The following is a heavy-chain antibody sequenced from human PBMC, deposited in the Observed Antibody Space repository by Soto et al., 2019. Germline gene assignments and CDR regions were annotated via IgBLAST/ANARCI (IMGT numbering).Heavy chain of an antibody. CDR3: ARALLRFGELLNFDY. Sequence: SETLSLTCAVSGGSISSGGYSWSWIRQPPGKGLEWIGYIYHSGSTYYNPSLKSRVTISVDRSKNQFSLKLSSVTAADTAVYYCARALLRFGELLNFDYWGQGTLVTVSS. D-gene: IGHD3-10*01. V-gene: IGHV4-30-2*01. J-gene: IGHJ4*02. CDR1: GGSISSGGYS. CDR2: IYHSGST.